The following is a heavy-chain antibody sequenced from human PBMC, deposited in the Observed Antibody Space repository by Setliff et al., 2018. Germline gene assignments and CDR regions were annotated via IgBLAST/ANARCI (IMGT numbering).Heavy chain of an antibody. CDR2: IYTSGST. CDR1: GGSISSYY. Sequence: SETLSLTCTVSGGSISSYYWSWIRQPPGKGLEWIGYIYTSGSTNYNPSLKSRVTMSIDTSKNQFSLKLNSVTAADMAVYYCAREQWLDPPGYYYMDVWAKGTTVTVSS. J-gene: IGHJ6*03. D-gene: IGHD6-19*01. V-gene: IGHV4-4*08. CDR3: AREQWLDPPGYYYMDV.